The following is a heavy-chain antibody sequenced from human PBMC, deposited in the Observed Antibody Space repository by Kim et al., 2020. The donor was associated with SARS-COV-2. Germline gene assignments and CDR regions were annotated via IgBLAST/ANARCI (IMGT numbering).Heavy chain of an antibody. V-gene: IGHV3-9*01. CDR2: MSWYCGSI. CDR1: GFTFGDYA. Sequence: GGSLRLSCAASGFTFGDYAMHWVRQAPGKGLEWVSGMSWYCGSIGYADSVKGRFTISRDNAKNSLYLQMNSLRAEDTAVYYCAKDKFLQQLVRSWFDPCGQGTLVTVSS. D-gene: IGHD6-13*01. CDR3: AKDKFLQQLVRSWFDP. J-gene: IGHJ5*01.